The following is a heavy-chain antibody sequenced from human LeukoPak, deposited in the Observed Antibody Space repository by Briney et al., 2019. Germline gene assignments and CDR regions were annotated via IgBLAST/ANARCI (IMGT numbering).Heavy chain of an antibody. D-gene: IGHD4-17*01. CDR3: ARAHYGDYGEYYYYYYGMDV. CDR2: IYHSGST. Sequence: SQTLSLTCTVSGGSTSSGSYYWSWIRQPAGKGLEWIGYIYHSGSTYYNPSLKSRVTISVDRSKNQFSLKLSSVTAADTAVYYCARAHYGDYGEYYYYYYGMDVWGQGTTVTVSS. J-gene: IGHJ6*02. V-gene: IGHV4-30-2*01. CDR1: GGSTSSGSYY.